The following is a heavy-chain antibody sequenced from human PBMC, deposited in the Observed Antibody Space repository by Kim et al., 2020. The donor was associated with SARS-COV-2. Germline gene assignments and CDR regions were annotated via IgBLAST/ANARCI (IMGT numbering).Heavy chain of an antibody. CDR2: IRSKAYGGTT. J-gene: IGHJ4*02. CDR3: TRGDVGITMVRGVIPVFDY. CDR1: GFTFGDYA. V-gene: IGHV3-49*03. Sequence: GGSLRLSCTASGFTFGDYAMSWFRQAPGKGLEWVGFIRSKAYGGTTEYAASVKGRFTISRDDSKSIAYLQMNSLKTEDTAVYYCTRGDVGITMVRGVIPVFDYWGQGTLVTVSS. D-gene: IGHD3-10*01.